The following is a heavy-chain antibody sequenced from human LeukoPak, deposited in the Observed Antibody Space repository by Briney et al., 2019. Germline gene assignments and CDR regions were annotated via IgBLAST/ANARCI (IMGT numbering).Heavy chain of an antibody. CDR3: AKESLVVIESYFDN. V-gene: IGHV3-23*01. CDR1: GFSFSDYA. CDR2: ITGSGQTK. D-gene: IGHD3-22*01. J-gene: IGHJ4*02. Sequence: GGSLRLSCLVSGFSFSDYATSWVRRAPGKGLEWVSAITGSGQTKYYTDSVKGRFTMSRDNSKNTLYLQMNSLRDEDTVEYFCAKESLVVIESYFDNWGQGTLVLVSS.